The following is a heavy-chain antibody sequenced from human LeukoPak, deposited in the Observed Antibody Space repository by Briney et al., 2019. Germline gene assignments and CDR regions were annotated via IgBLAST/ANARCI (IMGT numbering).Heavy chain of an antibody. CDR2: ISYDGSDK. CDR3: AKDSREGYYDILTGPIDY. D-gene: IGHD3-9*01. CDR1: GFTFSSYG. V-gene: IGHV3-30*18. Sequence: GGSLRLSCAASGFTFSSYGMHWVRQAPGKGLDWVAVISYDGSDKYYADSVKGRFTISRDNSKNTLYLQMNSLRAEDTAVYYCAKDSREGYYDILTGPIDYWGQGTLLTVSS. J-gene: IGHJ4*02.